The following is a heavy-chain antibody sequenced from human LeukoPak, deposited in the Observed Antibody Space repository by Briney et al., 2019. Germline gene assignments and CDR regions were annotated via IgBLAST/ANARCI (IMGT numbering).Heavy chain of an antibody. J-gene: IGHJ4*02. CDR3: ARSGASAGSTWTFDS. V-gene: IGHV3-74*01. CDR1: GFTFSNYW. Sequence: GGSLILSCAASGFTFSNYWMHWVRQAPGKGLVWVSRISSDGSTTTYADSVKGRFTISRDNAKNTLYLQVDSLRGEDSAVYYCARSGASAGSTWTFDSWGQGTLVTVSS. CDR2: ISSDGSTT. D-gene: IGHD3/OR15-3a*01.